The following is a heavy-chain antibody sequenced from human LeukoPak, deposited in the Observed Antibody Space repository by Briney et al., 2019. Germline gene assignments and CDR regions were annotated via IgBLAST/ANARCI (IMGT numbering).Heavy chain of an antibody. CDR2: ISYDGSNK. CDR3: ARDDIVVVVAASHHNWFDP. J-gene: IGHJ5*02. V-gene: IGHV3-30-3*01. Sequence: GGSLRLSCAASGFTFSSYAMHWVRQAPGKALEWVAVISYDGSNKYYADSVKGRFTISRDNSKNTLYLQMNSLRAEDTAVYYCARDDIVVVVAASHHNWFDPWGQGTLVTVSS. CDR1: GFTFSSYA. D-gene: IGHD2-15*01.